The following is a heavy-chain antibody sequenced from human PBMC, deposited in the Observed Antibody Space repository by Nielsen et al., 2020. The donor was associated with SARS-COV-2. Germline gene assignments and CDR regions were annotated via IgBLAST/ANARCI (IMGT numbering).Heavy chain of an antibody. V-gene: IGHV6-1*01. Sequence: WIRQSPSRGLEWLGRTYYRSKWYNDYAVSVKSRITINPDTSKNQFSLQLNSVTPEDTAVYYCARATHPGATDSHYSSSWYERGLYVGFYYYYYYMDVWGKGTTVTVSS. CDR2: TYYRSKWYN. CDR3: ARATHPGATDSHYSSSWYERGLYVGFYYYYYYMDV. J-gene: IGHJ6*03. D-gene: IGHD6-13*01.